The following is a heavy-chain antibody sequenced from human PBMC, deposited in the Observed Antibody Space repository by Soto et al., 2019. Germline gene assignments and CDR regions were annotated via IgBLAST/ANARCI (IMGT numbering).Heavy chain of an antibody. Sequence: ASVKVSCKVSGYTLTEVSMHWVRQAPGKGLEWMGGFDPEDGETIYAQKFQGRVTITADESTSTAYMELSSLRSEDTAVYYCARDIAVAGSDYWGQGTLVTVSS. CDR2: FDPEDGET. D-gene: IGHD6-19*01. CDR3: ARDIAVAGSDY. J-gene: IGHJ4*02. CDR1: GYTLTEVS. V-gene: IGHV1-24*01.